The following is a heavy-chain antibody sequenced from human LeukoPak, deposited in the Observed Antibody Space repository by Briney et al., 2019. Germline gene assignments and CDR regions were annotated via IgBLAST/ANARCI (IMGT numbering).Heavy chain of an antibody. D-gene: IGHD3-22*01. CDR1: GGTFSSYA. CDR3: ARRSGYYKDY. Sequence: EASVKVSCKASGGTFSSYAISWVRQAPGQGLEWMGGIIPIFGTANYAQKFQGRVTITADESTSTAYMELRSLRSDDTAVYYCARRSGYYKDYWGQGTLVTVSS. CDR2: IIPIFGTA. V-gene: IGHV1-69*13. J-gene: IGHJ4*02.